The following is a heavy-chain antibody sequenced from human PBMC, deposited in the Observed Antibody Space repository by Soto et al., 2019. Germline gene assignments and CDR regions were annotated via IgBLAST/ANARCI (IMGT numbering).Heavy chain of an antibody. Sequence: GASVKVSCKASGYTFTSYAMHWVRQAPGQRLEWMGWINAGNGNTKYSQKFQGRVTITRDTSASTAYMELSSLRSEDTAVCYCARGGYCSGGSCDGLFDYWGQGTLVTVSS. J-gene: IGHJ4*02. D-gene: IGHD2-15*01. CDR2: INAGNGNT. CDR1: GYTFTSYA. V-gene: IGHV1-3*01. CDR3: ARGGYCSGGSCDGLFDY.